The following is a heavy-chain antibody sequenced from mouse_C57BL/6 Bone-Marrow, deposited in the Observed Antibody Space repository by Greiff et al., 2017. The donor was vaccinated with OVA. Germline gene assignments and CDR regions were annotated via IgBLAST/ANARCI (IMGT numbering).Heavy chain of an antibody. D-gene: IGHD1-2*01. V-gene: IGHV5-12*01. Sequence: EVMLVESGGGLVQPGGSLKLSCAASGFTFSDYYMYWVRQTPEKRLEWVAYISNGGGSTYYPDTVKGRFTISRDNAKNTLYLQMSRLKSEDTAMYYCARPAAGSWFAYWGQGTLVTVSA. J-gene: IGHJ3*01. CDR2: ISNGGGST. CDR3: ARPAAGSWFAY. CDR1: GFTFSDYY.